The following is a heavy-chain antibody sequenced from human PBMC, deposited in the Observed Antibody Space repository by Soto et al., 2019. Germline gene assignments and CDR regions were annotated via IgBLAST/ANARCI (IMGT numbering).Heavy chain of an antibody. CDR1: GYTFSNYG. Sequence: QVQLVQSGAEVKKPGASVTVSCKTSGYTFSNYGINWVRQAPGQGLEWMGWISGYNGNTNYAQTVQGRVTMITDTSTGTVYMELRSLKSDDTAIYYCSRFIMVGGWVDPNYYHGMDVWGQGTTVTVSS. CDR3: SRFIMVGGWVDPNYYHGMDV. J-gene: IGHJ6*02. CDR2: ISGYNGNT. D-gene: IGHD6-19*01. V-gene: IGHV1-18*01.